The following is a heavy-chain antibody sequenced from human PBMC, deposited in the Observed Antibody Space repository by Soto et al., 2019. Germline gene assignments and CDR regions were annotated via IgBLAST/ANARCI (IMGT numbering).Heavy chain of an antibody. D-gene: IGHD2-15*01. CDR1: GGSISDISYC. CDR3: ARHKSGSDWLDP. V-gene: IGHV4-39*01. J-gene: IGHJ5*02. Sequence: SETLSLTCTVSGGSISDISYCWGWIRQPPGKGLQWIGCMFYSGATYYNPSLKNRVTLSVDTSNNQFSLKLVSVTAPDTAVYYCARHKSGSDWLDPWGQGTLVTVSS. CDR2: MFYSGAT.